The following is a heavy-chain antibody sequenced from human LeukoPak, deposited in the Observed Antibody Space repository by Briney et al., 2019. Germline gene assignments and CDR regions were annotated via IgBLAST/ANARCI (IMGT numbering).Heavy chain of an antibody. CDR2: IYSGGTT. V-gene: IGHV3-53*01. CDR1: GFTVSSNY. D-gene: IGHD3-10*02. Sequence: GGSLRLSRAASGFTVSSNYMSWVRQAPGRGLEWVSVIYSGGTTYYAESVKGRFTISRDNAKNSLYLQMNSLRAEDTAVYYCAELGITMIGGVWGKGTTVTISS. J-gene: IGHJ6*04. CDR3: AELGITMIGGV.